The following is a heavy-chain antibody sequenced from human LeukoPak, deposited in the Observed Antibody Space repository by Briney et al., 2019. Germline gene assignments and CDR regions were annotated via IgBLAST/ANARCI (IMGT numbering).Heavy chain of an antibody. J-gene: IGHJ3*02. CDR3: AKGGYYASSGSYAFDI. CDR1: GFTFSSYG. CDR2: ISYDGTNK. Sequence: GRSLRLSCAASGFTFSSYGMHWVRQAPGKGLDWVAVISYDGTNKYYADSVKGRFTISRDNSKNTLYLQMNSLRAEDTAVYYCAKGGYYASSGSYAFDIWGQGTVVTVSS. D-gene: IGHD3-22*01. V-gene: IGHV3-30*18.